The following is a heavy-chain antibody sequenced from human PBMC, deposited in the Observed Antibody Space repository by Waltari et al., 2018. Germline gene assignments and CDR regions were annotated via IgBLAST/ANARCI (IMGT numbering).Heavy chain of an antibody. CDR2: IYQSGST. Sequence: QVQLQESGPGLVKPSETLSLTCAVSGYSISSGYYWGWIRQPPGKGLEWIGSIYQSGSTYDNQCVKSGVTISVDTSKNQFSLKLSSVTAADTAVYYCAREGIVGATTQFDYWGQGTLVTVSS. CDR3: AREGIVGATTQFDY. V-gene: IGHV4-38-2*02. D-gene: IGHD1-26*01. J-gene: IGHJ4*02. CDR1: GYSISSGYY.